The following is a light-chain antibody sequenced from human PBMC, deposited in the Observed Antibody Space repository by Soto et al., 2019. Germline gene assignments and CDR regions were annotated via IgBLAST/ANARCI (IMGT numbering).Light chain of an antibody. J-gene: IGLJ2*01. CDR2: RNN. Sequence: QSVLTQPPSASGTPGQRVTISCYGSSSNIGSNYVYWYQQLPGTAPKLLIYRNNQRPSGVPDRLSGSKSGTSASLAISGLRSEDEADYYCAAWDDSLSGVVFGGGTKVTVL. CDR1: SSNIGSNY. CDR3: AAWDDSLSGVV. V-gene: IGLV1-47*01.